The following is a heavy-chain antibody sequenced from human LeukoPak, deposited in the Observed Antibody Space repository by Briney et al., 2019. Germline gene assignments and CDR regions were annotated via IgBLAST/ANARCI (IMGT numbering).Heavy chain of an antibody. J-gene: IGHJ4*02. CDR2: IYYSGTT. CDR3: ARHPRIAAAGIDY. V-gene: IGHV4-59*08. D-gene: IGHD6-13*01. Sequence: SETLSLTCTVTGGSINNYYRSWIRQPPGKGLEWIGYIYYSGTTNYNPSLKSRVTISLDTSKNQFSLKLSPMTAADTAVYYCARHPRIAAAGIDYWGQGTLVTVSS. CDR1: GGSINNYY.